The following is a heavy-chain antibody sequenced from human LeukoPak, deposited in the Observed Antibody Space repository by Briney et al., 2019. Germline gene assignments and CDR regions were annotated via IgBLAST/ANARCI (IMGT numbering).Heavy chain of an antibody. Sequence: GGSLRLSCAASGFTFSSYSMNWVRQAPGKGLEWVSSISSSSSYIYYADSVKGRFTISRDNAKNSLYLQMNSLRAEDTAVYYCARDLYCSSTSCYRGMDVWGQGTTVTVSS. CDR1: GFTFSSYS. D-gene: IGHD2-2*01. CDR2: ISSSSSYI. CDR3: ARDLYCSSTSCYRGMDV. V-gene: IGHV3-21*01. J-gene: IGHJ6*02.